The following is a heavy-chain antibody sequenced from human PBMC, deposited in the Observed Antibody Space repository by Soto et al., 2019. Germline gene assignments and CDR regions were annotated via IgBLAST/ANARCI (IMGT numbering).Heavy chain of an antibody. CDR3: ATGSRQNIFPDMHV. J-gene: IGHJ6*02. CDR2: IIPMFGIG. V-gene: IGHV1-69*01. CDR1: GGSFSKYG. Sequence: QVQLVQSGAEVKMPGSSVRVSCKASGGSFSKYGISWVRQAPGQGLEWMGGIIPMFGIGNYAEKFLGRVTITADAPRSTGEMELSILGSGGTAEFFCATGSRQNIFPDMHVPGPGMTVTGSS.